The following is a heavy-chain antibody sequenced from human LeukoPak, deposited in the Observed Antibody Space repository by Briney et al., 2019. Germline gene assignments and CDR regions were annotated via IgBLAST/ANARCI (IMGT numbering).Heavy chain of an antibody. CDR1: GGSFSSYW. J-gene: IGHJ4*02. D-gene: IGHD3-9*01. CDR3: ARDADILTGYYLDY. CDR2: INHSGNT. V-gene: IGHV4-34*01. Sequence: SETLSLTCAVYGGSFSSYWWTWIRQSPGKGLEWIGEINHSGNTNYNPSLKSRVTISVDTSKNQFSLKLRSVTAADTAVYYCARDADILTGYYLDYWGQGTLVTLSS.